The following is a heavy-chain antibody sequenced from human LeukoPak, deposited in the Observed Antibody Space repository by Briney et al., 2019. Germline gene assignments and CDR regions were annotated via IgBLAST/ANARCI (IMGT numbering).Heavy chain of an antibody. Sequence: SQTLSLTCTVSGGSISSGSYYWSWIRQPAGKGLEWIGRIYTSGSTNYNPSLKSRVTISVDTSKNQFSLKLSSVTAADTAVYYCARGWRQTIFAYGMDVWGQGTTVTLSS. CDR1: GGSISSGSYY. CDR2: IYTSGST. J-gene: IGHJ6*02. V-gene: IGHV4-61*02. D-gene: IGHD3-3*01. CDR3: ARGWRQTIFAYGMDV.